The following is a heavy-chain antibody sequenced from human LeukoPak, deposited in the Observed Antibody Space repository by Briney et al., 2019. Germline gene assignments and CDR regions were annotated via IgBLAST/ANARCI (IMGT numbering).Heavy chain of an antibody. CDR1: GFTVSTDH. J-gene: IGHJ4*02. Sequence: GGSLRLSCAASGFTVSTDHMSWVRQAPGKGLEWVAISYSEEWVPISHSGGSSQYAESVKGRFTISRDNSRNTSSLQMKSLRAEDTALYYCARVWELSFDHWGQGTLVTVSS. CDR3: ARVWELSFDH. D-gene: IGHD1-26*01. V-gene: IGHV3-53*01. CDR2: SYSEEWVPISHSGGSS.